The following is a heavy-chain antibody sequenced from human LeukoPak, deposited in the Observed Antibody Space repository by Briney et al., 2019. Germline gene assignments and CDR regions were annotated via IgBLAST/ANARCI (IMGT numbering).Heavy chain of an antibody. CDR3: ARQRAAGTQDY. CDR1: GYSFTSYW. V-gene: IGHV5-51*01. Sequence: GESLKISCKGSGYSFTSYWIAWVRQMPGKGLEWMGIIYPGDSDTRYSPSFQGQVTMSADKSTSTAYLQWSSLKASDTAMYFCARQRAAGTQDYWGQGTLVTVSS. D-gene: IGHD6-13*01. CDR2: IYPGDSDT. J-gene: IGHJ4*02.